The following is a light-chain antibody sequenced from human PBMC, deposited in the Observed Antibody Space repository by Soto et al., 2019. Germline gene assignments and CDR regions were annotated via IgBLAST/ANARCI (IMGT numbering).Light chain of an antibody. CDR3: QQYNLWPRT. Sequence: IVLTHSPATLSVSPGERATIYFSSTQSVSSSYLAWYQQKPGQPPRLLIYGASARATGIPARFSGSGSGTEFTLSISSLQPEDFAVYYCQQYNLWPRTFGQGTKVDI. J-gene: IGKJ1*01. CDR1: QSVSSSY. V-gene: IGKV3-15*01. CDR2: GAS.